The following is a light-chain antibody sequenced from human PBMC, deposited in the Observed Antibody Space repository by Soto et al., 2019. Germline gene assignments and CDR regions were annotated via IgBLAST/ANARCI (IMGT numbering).Light chain of an antibody. CDR1: SSDVGGYTY. Sequence: QSALTQSASVSGSPRQSIAISCTGASSDVGGYTYVSWYQQHPGKAPKLIIYEVNNRPSGVSHRFSGSKSGNTASLTISGLQVEDEADYYCSSYTSSSTLYVFGTGTKVTVL. V-gene: IGLV2-14*01. CDR3: SSYTSSSTLYV. J-gene: IGLJ1*01. CDR2: EVN.